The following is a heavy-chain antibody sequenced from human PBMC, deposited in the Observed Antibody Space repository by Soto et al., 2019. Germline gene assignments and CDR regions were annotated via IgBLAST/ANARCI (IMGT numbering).Heavy chain of an antibody. J-gene: IGHJ6*02. Sequence: ETLSLTCTVSGGSISSYYWSWIRQPAGKGLEWIGRIYTSGSTNYNPSLKSRVTMSVDTSKNQFSLKLSSVTAADTAVYYCARVPSLEQQLVRNGMDVWGQGTTVTVSS. CDR1: GGSISSYY. D-gene: IGHD6-13*01. V-gene: IGHV4-4*07. CDR2: IYTSGST. CDR3: ARVPSLEQQLVRNGMDV.